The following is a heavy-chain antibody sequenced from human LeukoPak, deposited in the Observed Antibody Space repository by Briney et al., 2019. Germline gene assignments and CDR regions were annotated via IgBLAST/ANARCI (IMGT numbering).Heavy chain of an antibody. V-gene: IGHV4-61*02. Sequence: SETLSLTCTVSGGSISSGSYYWSWIRQPAGKGLEWIGRIYTSGSTNYNPSLKSRVTISVDTSKNQFSLKLSSVTAADTAVYYCARLKTLWFGDQTHSRNWFDPWGQGTLVTVSS. CDR3: ARLKTLWFGDQTHSRNWFDP. D-gene: IGHD3-10*01. CDR2: IYTSGST. CDR1: GGSISSGSYY. J-gene: IGHJ5*02.